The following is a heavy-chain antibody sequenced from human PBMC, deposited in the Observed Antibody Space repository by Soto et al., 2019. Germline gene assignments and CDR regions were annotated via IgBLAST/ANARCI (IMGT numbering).Heavy chain of an antibody. CDR1: GFSLTTSGVG. CDR3: AHRILRTVFGLVTTTAIYFDF. Sequence: QITLNESGPTVVKPAETLTLTCTFSGFSLTTSGVGVGWIRQSPGKAPEWLALIYWDDDKRYSASLKSRLTITKATSKNQVVLTMASVDPADTATYYCAHRILRTVFGLVTTTAIYFDFWGQGPPVVVSS. CDR2: IYWDDDK. D-gene: IGHD3-3*01. J-gene: IGHJ4*02. V-gene: IGHV2-5*02.